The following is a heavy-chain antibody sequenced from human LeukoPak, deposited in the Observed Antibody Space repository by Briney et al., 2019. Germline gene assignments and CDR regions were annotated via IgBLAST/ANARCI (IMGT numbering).Heavy chain of an antibody. Sequence: PSETLSLTCTVSGGSISSSSYYWSWIRQPAGKGLEWIGRFYTSGSTNYNPSLESRVTISVDRSKNQFSLKLSSVTAADTAVYYCARGTTVRGYNWFDPWGQGTLVTVSS. CDR2: FYTSGST. CDR3: ARGTTVRGYNWFDP. V-gene: IGHV4-61*02. CDR1: GGSISSSSYY. J-gene: IGHJ5*02. D-gene: IGHD3-10*01.